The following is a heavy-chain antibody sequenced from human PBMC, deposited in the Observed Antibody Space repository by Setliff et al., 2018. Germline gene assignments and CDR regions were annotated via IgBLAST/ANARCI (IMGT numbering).Heavy chain of an antibody. CDR3: ARSPALLGIVYLDP. V-gene: IGHV1-69*05. CDR2: IIPIFGTA. CDR1: GGTFSSYV. J-gene: IGHJ5*02. Sequence: SVKVSCKASGGTFSSYVINWVRQAPRQGLEWMGGIIPIFGTANYAQKFQDRVTITTDESTSTAYMELNSLTSEDTAVYYCARSPALLGIVYLDPWGQGTRVTVSS. D-gene: IGHD2-15*01.